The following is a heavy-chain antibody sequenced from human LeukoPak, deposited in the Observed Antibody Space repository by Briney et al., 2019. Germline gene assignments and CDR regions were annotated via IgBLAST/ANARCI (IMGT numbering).Heavy chain of an antibody. CDR1: GYTFTSYG. CDR2: ISAYNGNT. J-gene: IGHJ6*02. D-gene: IGHD3-3*01. Sequence: GFSVKVSCKASGYTFTSYGISWVRQAPGQGLEWMGWISAYNGNTNYAQKLQGRVTMTTDTSTSTAYMELRSLRSDDTAVYYCARVGWSPPDYYYGMDVWGQGTTVTVSS. CDR3: ARVGWSPPDYYYGMDV. V-gene: IGHV1-18*01.